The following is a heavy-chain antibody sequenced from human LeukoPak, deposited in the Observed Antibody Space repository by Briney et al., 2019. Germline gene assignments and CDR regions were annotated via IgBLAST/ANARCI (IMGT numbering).Heavy chain of an antibody. J-gene: IGHJ4*02. CDR3: ARDGGYSGSRREDFDY. D-gene: IGHD5-12*01. CDR2: ISTFNGYT. CDR1: GYSFTNYG. V-gene: IGHV1-18*01. Sequence: ASVKVSCKASGYSFTNYGISWVRQAPGQGLEWMGWISTFNGYTNYVQKLQGRLTMTTDTSTSTVYMELRSLRSDDTAVYYCARDGGYSGSRREDFDYWGQGTLVTVSS.